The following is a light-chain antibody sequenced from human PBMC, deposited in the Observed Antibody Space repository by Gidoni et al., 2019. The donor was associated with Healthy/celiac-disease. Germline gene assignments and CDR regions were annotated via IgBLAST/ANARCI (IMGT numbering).Light chain of an antibody. CDR3: MQALQTPWT. Sequence: DIVMTQSPFSLPVTPGEPASISCRSSQSLLHSNGYNYLDWYLQKPGQSPQLLIYLGSNRASGVPDRFSGSGSGTDFTLKISRVEAEDVGFFYCMQALQTPWTFGQGTKVEIK. CDR1: QSLLHSNGYNY. CDR2: LGS. J-gene: IGKJ1*01. V-gene: IGKV2-28*01.